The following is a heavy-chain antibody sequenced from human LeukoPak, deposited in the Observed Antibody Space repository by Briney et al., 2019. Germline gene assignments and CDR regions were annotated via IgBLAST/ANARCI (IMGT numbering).Heavy chain of an antibody. D-gene: IGHD4-17*01. V-gene: IGHV1-46*01. CDR1: GYTFTSYY. CDR2: INPSGGST. Sequence: GASVKVSCKASGYTFTSYYMHWVRQAPGQGLEWMGIINPSGGSTNYAQKFQGRVTITADESTSTAYMELSSLRSEDTAVYYCASLGGGSTVTTYLNYWGQGTLVTVSS. J-gene: IGHJ4*02. CDR3: ASLGGGSTVTTYLNY.